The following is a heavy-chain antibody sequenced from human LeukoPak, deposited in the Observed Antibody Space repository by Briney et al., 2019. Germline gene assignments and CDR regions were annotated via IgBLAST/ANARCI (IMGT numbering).Heavy chain of an antibody. CDR2: INPSGGST. V-gene: IGHV1-46*01. Sequence: GASVKVSCKASGYTFTSYYMHWVRQAPGQGLEWRGIINPSGGSTSYAQKFQGRVTMTRDTSTSTVYMELSSLRSEDTAVYYCARSHQYSSGWYYRYYYYGMDVWGQGTTVTVSS. J-gene: IGHJ6*02. CDR3: ARSHQYSSGWYYRYYYYGMDV. D-gene: IGHD6-19*01. CDR1: GYTFTSYY.